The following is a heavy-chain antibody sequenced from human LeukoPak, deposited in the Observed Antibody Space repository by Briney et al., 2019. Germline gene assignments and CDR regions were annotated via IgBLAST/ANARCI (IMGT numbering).Heavy chain of an antibody. V-gene: IGHV3-21*01. J-gene: IGHJ3*02. CDR1: GFTFSSYS. Sequence: PGGSLRLSCAASGFTFSSYSMNWVRQAPGKGLEWVSSISSRSSYIYNADSVKGRFTISRDNAKNSLYLQMNSLRAEDTAVYYCTRDQDDDSSGSIDDAFDIWGQGTMVTVSS. CDR2: ISSRSSYI. CDR3: TRDQDDDSSGSIDDAFDI. D-gene: IGHD3-22*01.